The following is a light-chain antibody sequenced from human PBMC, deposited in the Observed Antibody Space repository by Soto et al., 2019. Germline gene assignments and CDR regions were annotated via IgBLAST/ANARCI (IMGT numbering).Light chain of an antibody. CDR3: HQYNNGPPIT. Sequence: VLTHSPATLYVSPGARATLSCRASQSLSSNLAWYQQKPGQAPRLLIYGASTRATGIPARFSGSGSGTEFTLTIVSLLSEDFAVYYCHQYNNGPPITFGQGTRLEIK. CDR1: QSLSSN. CDR2: GAS. V-gene: IGKV3-15*01. J-gene: IGKJ5*01.